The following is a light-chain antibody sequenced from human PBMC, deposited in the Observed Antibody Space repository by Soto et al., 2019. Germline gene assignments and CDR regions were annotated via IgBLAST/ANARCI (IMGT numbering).Light chain of an antibody. V-gene: IGKV1-5*03. J-gene: IGKJ1*01. CDR1: QSINSR. CDR2: KAS. Sequence: DIQMTQSPSTLSASVGDRVTVTCRAGQSINSRLAWYQQKPGKAPKLLIYKASNLESGVPSRFSGTGSGAEFTLTISSLQPDDSATYYCQQYNSYPWTFRQGTKVDSK. CDR3: QQYNSYPWT.